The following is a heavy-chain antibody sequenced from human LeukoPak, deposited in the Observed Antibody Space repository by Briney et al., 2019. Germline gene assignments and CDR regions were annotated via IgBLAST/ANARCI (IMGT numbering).Heavy chain of an antibody. D-gene: IGHD2-15*01. J-gene: IGHJ4*02. CDR3: ARPAATGYYFDY. V-gene: IGHV4-38-2*01. CDR1: GYSISSGYY. CDR2: IYHSGST. Sequence: PSETLSLTCAVSGYSISSGYYWGWIRQPPGKGLEWIGSIYHSGSTYYNPSLKSRVTISVDTSKNQFSLKLSSVTAADTAVYYCARPAATGYYFDYWGQGTLVTVPS.